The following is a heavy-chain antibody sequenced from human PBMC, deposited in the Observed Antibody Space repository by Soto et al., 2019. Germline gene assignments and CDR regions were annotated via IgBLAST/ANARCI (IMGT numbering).Heavy chain of an antibody. CDR2: IIPIIDTT. CDR3: AREPRDRDAVSR. Sequence: QVQLVQSGAEVKKPGSSVKVSCKASGGNFNNYAISWVRQAPAQGLQWMGGIIPIIDTTHYAQKLQGRVTTSADRGRTTVNRELTGLTSDASATYFCAREPRDRDAVSRWGQGTVVTVSS. V-gene: IGHV1-69*06. J-gene: IGHJ3*01. D-gene: IGHD3-22*01. CDR1: GGNFNNYA.